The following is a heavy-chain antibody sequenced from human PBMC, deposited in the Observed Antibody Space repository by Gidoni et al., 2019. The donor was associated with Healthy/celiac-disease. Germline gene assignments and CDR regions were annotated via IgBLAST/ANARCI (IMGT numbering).Heavy chain of an antibody. Sequence: EVQLVESGGGLVKPGGSLRLSCAASGFTFSSYSMNWVRQAPGKGLEWVSSISSSSSYIYYADSVKGRFTISRDNAKNSLYLQMNSLRAEDTAVYYCARVPYDFWSGYYHYYYYYGMDVWGQGTTVTVSS. CDR2: ISSSSSYI. CDR3: ARVPYDFWSGYYHYYYYYGMDV. V-gene: IGHV3-21*01. J-gene: IGHJ6*02. D-gene: IGHD3-3*01. CDR1: GFTFSSYS.